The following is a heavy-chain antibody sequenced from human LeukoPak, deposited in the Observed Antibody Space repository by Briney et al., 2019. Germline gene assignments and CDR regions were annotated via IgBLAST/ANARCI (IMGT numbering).Heavy chain of an antibody. CDR2: INHSGSI. CDR3: ARGKGYCSSTSCYLLDY. J-gene: IGHJ4*02. CDR1: GGSFSGYY. Sequence: PSETLSLTCAVYGGSFSGYYWSWIRQPPGKGLEWIGEINHSGSINYNPSLKSGVTISVDTSKNQFSLKLSSVTAADTAVYYCARGKGYCSSTSCYLLDYWGQGTLVTVSS. D-gene: IGHD2-2*01. V-gene: IGHV4-34*01.